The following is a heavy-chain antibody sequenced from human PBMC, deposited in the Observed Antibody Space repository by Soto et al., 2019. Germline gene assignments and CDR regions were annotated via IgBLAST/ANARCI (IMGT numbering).Heavy chain of an antibody. CDR1: GFTFSSYG. Sequence: QVQLVESGGGVVQPGRSLRLSCAASGFTFSSYGMHWFRQAPGKGLEWVAVIWSGGSNETDADPVKGRFTISRDNSKNMLYLHMNSLSAADTAVYYCARGPGTSYFNSWGEGSLVTVSS. D-gene: IGHD2-2*01. CDR2: IWSGGSNE. CDR3: ARGPGTSYFNS. V-gene: IGHV3-33*01. J-gene: IGHJ4*02.